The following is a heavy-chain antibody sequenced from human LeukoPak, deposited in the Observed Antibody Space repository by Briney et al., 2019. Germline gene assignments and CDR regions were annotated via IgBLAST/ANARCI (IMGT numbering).Heavy chain of an antibody. CDR2: IKEDGSAQ. J-gene: IGHJ4*02. Sequence: GGSLRLSCVASGFTFSRVWLAWSGRAPGRGLEWVANIKEDGSAQYYADSVKGRFTISRDNTKNSLYLQMNSLTAEDTAMYYCAKDGDGYHNWGQGALVTVSS. CDR1: GFTFSRVW. V-gene: IGHV3-7*01. D-gene: IGHD3-9*01. CDR3: AKDGDGYHN.